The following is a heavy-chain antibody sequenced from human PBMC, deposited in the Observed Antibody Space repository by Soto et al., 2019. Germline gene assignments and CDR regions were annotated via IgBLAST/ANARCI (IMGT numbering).Heavy chain of an antibody. CDR3: ARAREPEYSSAIFFDI. CDR1: GLTVSSSY. CDR2: IYSAGST. J-gene: IGHJ4*02. D-gene: IGHD5-18*01. Sequence: GGSMRLSCAASGLTVSSSYMSWVRQAPGKGLQWDSVIYSAGSTYYANSVKGRFTSSRDISTNMLYLQMSSLTDEDTAVYYCARAREPEYSSAIFFDIGGQGALVTVSS. V-gene: IGHV3-53*01.